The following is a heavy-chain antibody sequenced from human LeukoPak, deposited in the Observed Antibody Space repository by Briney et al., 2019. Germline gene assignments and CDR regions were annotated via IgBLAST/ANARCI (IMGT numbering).Heavy chain of an antibody. J-gene: IGHJ4*02. Sequence: GGSLRLSCAASGFPFSGYAMHWVRQAPGKGLEWVALISNDGSNKNHADSVKGRFTVSRDNSKNSLFLQMNSLSAEDTAVHYCARALHRQGLIQLWSEERSTFDYWGQGTLVTVS. CDR2: ISNDGSNK. CDR3: ARALHRQGLIQLWSEERSTFDY. CDR1: GFPFSGYA. D-gene: IGHD5-18*01. V-gene: IGHV3-30-3*01.